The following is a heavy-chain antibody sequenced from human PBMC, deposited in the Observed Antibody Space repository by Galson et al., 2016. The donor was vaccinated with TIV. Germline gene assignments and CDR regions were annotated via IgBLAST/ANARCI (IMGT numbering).Heavy chain of an antibody. Sequence: SVKVSCKAPGYTFTIDGISWVRQAPGQGLEWRGWISAYSGNTDYAQKLRGRLTMTRDKSTATAFMELRSLRSDDTAVYYCARDHGELRDFHYYGMDVWGQGTTVTVSS. CDR3: ARDHGELRDFHYYGMDV. CDR2: ISAYSGNT. V-gene: IGHV1-18*01. CDR1: GYTFTIDG. D-gene: IGHD1-7*01. J-gene: IGHJ6*02.